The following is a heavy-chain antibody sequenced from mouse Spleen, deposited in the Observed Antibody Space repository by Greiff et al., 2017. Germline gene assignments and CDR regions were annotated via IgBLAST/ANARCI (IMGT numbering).Heavy chain of an antibody. J-gene: IGHJ2*01. CDR1: GYAFSSSW. D-gene: IGHD2-3*01. V-gene: IGHV1-82*01. CDR3: AGDGYYPFDY. Sequence: VQLQQSGPELVKPGASVKISCKASGYAFSSSWMNWVKQRPGKGLEWIGRIYPGDGDTNYNGKFKGKATLTADKSSSTAYMQLSSLTSEDSAVYFCAGDGYYPFDYWGQGTTLTVSS. CDR2: IYPGDGDT.